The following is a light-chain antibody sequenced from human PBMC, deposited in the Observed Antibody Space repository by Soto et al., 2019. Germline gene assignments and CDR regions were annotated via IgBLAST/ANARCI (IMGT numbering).Light chain of an antibody. J-gene: IGLJ2*01. Sequence: QSALTQPASVSGSPGQSITISCTGTSSDVGGYNYVSWYQQHPGKAPKLMIYDVSNRPSGVSNRFSGSKSGNTASLTISGLQAEAGADYYCTSYTSSSTVVFGGGTKVTAL. V-gene: IGLV2-14*01. CDR1: SSDVGGYNY. CDR3: TSYTSSSTVV. CDR2: DVS.